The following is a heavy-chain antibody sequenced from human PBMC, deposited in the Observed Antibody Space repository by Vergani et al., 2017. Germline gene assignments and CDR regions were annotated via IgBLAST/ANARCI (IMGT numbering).Heavy chain of an antibody. D-gene: IGHD3-9*01. CDR3: ARVSQYDILTGYN. J-gene: IGHJ4*02. CDR1: GFIFSSYG. Sequence: VQLVESGGGVVQPGRSLRLSCAASGFIFSSYGMHWVRQAPGKGLEWVSSISSSSTYIYYADSVKGRFTISRDNAKNSLYLQMNSLRAEDTAVYYCARVSQYDILTGYNWGQGTLVTVSS. CDR2: ISSSSTYI. V-gene: IGHV3-21*01.